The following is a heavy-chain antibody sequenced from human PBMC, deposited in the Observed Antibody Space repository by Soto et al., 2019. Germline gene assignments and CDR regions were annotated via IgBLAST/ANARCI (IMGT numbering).Heavy chain of an antibody. D-gene: IGHD1-26*01. CDR2: INAGNGNT. Sequence: ASVKVSCKASGYTFTSDAMHWVRQAPGQRLEWMGWINAGNGNTKYSQKFQGRVTITRDTSASTAYMELSSLRSEDTAVYYCARRRVGATDTSFDYWGQGTLVTVSS. J-gene: IGHJ4*02. V-gene: IGHV1-3*01. CDR3: ARRRVGATDTSFDY. CDR1: GYTFTSDA.